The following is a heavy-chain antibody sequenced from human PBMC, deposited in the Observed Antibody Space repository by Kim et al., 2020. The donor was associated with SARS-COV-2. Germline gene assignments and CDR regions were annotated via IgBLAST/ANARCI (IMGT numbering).Heavy chain of an antibody. V-gene: IGHV3-23*01. CDR3: AKDGPIAVASRVNWFDP. D-gene: IGHD6-19*01. J-gene: IGHJ5*02. Sequence: VKGRFTISRDNSKNTLYLQMNSLRAEDTAVYYCAKDGPIAVASRVNWFDPWGQGTLVTVSS.